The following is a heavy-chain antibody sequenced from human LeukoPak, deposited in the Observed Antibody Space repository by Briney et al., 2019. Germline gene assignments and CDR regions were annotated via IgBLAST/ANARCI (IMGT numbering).Heavy chain of an antibody. CDR1: GFTFSSYS. J-gene: IGHJ4*02. Sequence: GGSLRLSCAASGFTFSSYSMNWVRQAPGKGLEWVSSISSSSYIYYADSVKGRFTISRDNAKNSLYLQMNSLRAEDTAVYYCAREADTYYDFWSGYYVPDYWGQGTLVTVSS. CDR3: AREADTYYDFWSGYYVPDY. D-gene: IGHD3-3*01. V-gene: IGHV3-21*01. CDR2: ISSSSYI.